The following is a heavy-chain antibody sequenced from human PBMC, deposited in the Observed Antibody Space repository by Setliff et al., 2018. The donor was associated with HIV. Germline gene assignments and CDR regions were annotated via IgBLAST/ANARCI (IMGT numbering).Heavy chain of an antibody. CDR1: GFTCGDFA. Sequence: GGSLRLSCTASGFTCGDFAVTWVRQAPGKGLEWVGFIRSKAYGGTTDYAAYVKGRFTISRDDSKSIGYLQMNSLKTEDTAVYYCTSSGANYYDRSVYPGYWGQGTLVTVSS. CDR2: IRSKAYGGTT. V-gene: IGHV3-49*04. D-gene: IGHD3-22*01. J-gene: IGHJ4*02. CDR3: TSSGANYYDRSVYPGY.